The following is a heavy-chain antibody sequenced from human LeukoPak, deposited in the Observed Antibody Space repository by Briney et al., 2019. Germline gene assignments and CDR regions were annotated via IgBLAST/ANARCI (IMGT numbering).Heavy chain of an antibody. J-gene: IGHJ4*02. CDR2: IYTSGST. CDR3: ARESGYCSSTSCSTNFDY. D-gene: IGHD2-2*01. V-gene: IGHV4-61*02. CDR1: GGSISRGSYY. Sequence: PSQTLSLTCIVSGGSISRGSYYWNWIRQPAGKGLEWIGRIYTSGSTNYNPSLKSRVTMSVDTSKNQFSLKLSSVTAADTAVYYCARESGYCSSTSCSTNFDYWGQGTLVTVSS.